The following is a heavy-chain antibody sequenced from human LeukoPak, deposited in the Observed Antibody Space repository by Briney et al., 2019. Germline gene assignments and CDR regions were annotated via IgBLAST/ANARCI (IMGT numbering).Heavy chain of an antibody. Sequence: GGSLRLSCAASGFPLSSYCISWVRQDGGKGIEWVSYISSSGSPIYYVDSVKCRFTVSRDNAKNSLFLQMNSPRAEDTAVYYCVRVKGSYFDYWGQGALVTVSS. V-gene: IGHV3-48*01. D-gene: IGHD2-15*01. J-gene: IGHJ4*02. CDR2: ISSSGSPI. CDR1: GFPLSSYC. CDR3: VRVKGSYFDY.